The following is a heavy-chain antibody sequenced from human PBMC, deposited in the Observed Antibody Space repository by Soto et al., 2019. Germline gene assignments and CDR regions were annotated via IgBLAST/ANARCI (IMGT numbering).Heavy chain of an antibody. CDR3: AKDKAPQPLGGNCCYSVDG. CDR1: GGTFRTNA. CDR2: TIPIFPTP. D-gene: IGHD2-2*02. V-gene: IGHV1-69*12. J-gene: IGHJ6*02. Sequence: QVQLLQSGAEVKKPGASVKISFKASGGTFRTNAFSWLRQAPGQGLEWMGGTIPIFPTPDYPQKFQGRVTITADDSTSTAYMELSSLRSEDTATYYCAKDKAPQPLGGNCCYSVDGWGHGTTVHVSS.